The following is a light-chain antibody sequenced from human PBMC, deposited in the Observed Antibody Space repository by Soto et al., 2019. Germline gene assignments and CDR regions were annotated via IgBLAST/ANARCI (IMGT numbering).Light chain of an antibody. J-gene: IGKJ4*01. V-gene: IGKV3-11*01. CDR2: DAS. Sequence: EIVLTQSPATLSLSPGERATLSCRASQSVSSYLAWYPQKPGQAHRLLIYDASNRATGIPARFSGSGSGTDFTLTISSLETEDFAVYYCQQRSNWPRFTFGGGTKVDIK. CDR3: QQRSNWPRFT. CDR1: QSVSSY.